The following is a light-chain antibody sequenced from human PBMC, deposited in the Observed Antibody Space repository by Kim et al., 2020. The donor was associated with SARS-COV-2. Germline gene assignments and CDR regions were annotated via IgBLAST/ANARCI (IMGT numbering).Light chain of an antibody. J-gene: IGLJ1*01. Sequence: ELTQPPSASGTPGQRVTISCSGSSSNIGSNPVDWYQQLPGTAPKLLIYNNNQRPSGVPDRFSGSKSGTSASLAISGLQSEDEADYYCAAWDDSLNGHVFGTGTKVTVL. V-gene: IGLV1-44*01. CDR2: NNN. CDR3: AAWDDSLNGHV. CDR1: SSNIGSNP.